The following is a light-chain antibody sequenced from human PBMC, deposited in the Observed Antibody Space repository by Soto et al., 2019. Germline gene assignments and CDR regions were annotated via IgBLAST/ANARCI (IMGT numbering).Light chain of an antibody. CDR2: EVS. V-gene: IGLV2-23*02. Sequence: QSALTQPASVSGSPGQSITISCTGTSSDVGSYNLVSWYQQHPGKAPEFIIYEVSKRPSGVSNRFSGSKSGNTASLTISGLQAEDEADYYCCSYAAITSVVFGGGTKLTVL. CDR3: CSYAAITSVV. J-gene: IGLJ2*01. CDR1: SSDVGSYNL.